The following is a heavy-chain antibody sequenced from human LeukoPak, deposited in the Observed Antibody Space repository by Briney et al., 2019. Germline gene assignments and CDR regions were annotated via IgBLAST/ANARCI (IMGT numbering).Heavy chain of an antibody. CDR2: ISYDGSNK. D-gene: IGHD6-19*01. CDR1: GFTFSSYA. Sequence: PGRSLRLSCAASGFTFSSYAMHWVRQAPGKGLEWVAVISYDGSNKYYADSVKGRFTISRDNSKNTLYLQMNSLRAEDTAVYYGARDRGAVAGPYGMDVWGKGTTVTVSS. V-gene: IGHV3-30*04. J-gene: IGHJ6*04. CDR3: ARDRGAVAGPYGMDV.